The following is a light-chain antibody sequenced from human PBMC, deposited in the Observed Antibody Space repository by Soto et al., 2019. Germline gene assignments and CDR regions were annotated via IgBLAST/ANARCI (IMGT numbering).Light chain of an antibody. Sequence: DIVMTQSPDSLAVSLGERATINCKSSQSILHSSNNKNYLAWYQQKPGQPPKLLIYWASTRESGVPDRFSGRGSGTHFTLNISSLQAEDVAVYYCQQYFSTPRTFGQGKKQEIK. J-gene: IGKJ2*01. V-gene: IGKV4-1*01. CDR1: QSILHSSNNKNY. CDR3: QQYFSTPRT. CDR2: WAS.